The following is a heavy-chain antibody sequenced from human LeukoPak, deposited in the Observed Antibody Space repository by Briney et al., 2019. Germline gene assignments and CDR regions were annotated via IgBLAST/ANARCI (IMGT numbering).Heavy chain of an antibody. Sequence: PGGSLRLSCATSGFTFTNAWMSWVRQAPGRGLEWVGRIKSKTDGVTTDYAAPVKGRFTISRDDSKNTLYVQMNSLKTEDTAVYYCITDRGDGDTRRWGYWGRGTLVTVSS. D-gene: IGHD4-17*01. CDR2: IKSKTDGVTT. CDR3: ITDRGDGDTRRWGY. V-gene: IGHV3-15*01. J-gene: IGHJ4*02. CDR1: GFTFTNAW.